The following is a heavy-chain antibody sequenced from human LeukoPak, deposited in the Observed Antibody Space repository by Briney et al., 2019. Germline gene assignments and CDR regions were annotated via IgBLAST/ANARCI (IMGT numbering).Heavy chain of an antibody. J-gene: IGHJ4*02. V-gene: IGHV4-34*01. CDR3: ARGRSGYDSNDY. CDR1: GGSFSGYY. D-gene: IGHD3-22*01. CDR2: INHSGST. Sequence: SETLSPTCAVYGGSFSGYYWSWIRQPPGKGLEWIGEINHSGSTNYNPSLKSRVTISVDTSKNQFSLKLSSVTAADTAVYYCARGRSGYDSNDYWGQGTLVTVSS.